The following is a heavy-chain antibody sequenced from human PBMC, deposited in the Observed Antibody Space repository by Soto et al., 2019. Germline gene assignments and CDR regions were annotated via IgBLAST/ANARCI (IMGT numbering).Heavy chain of an antibody. J-gene: IGHJ4*02. CDR2: IFHSGST. D-gene: IGHD2-8*01. V-gene: IGHV4-31*02. Sequence: WTWIRQHPGKALEWLGNIFHSGSTYSNPSLKSRVTISLDTSKNMFSLRLTSVTAADTAVYYCAREVMYSPSRGFPIINWGQGNLVNVSS. CDR3: AREVMYSPSRGFPIIN.